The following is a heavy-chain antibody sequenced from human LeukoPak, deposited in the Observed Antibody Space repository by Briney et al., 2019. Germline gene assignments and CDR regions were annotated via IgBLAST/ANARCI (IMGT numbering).Heavy chain of an antibody. CDR2: ISGSGGST. CDR3: AKSLDSSSWYFGY. V-gene: IGHV3-23*01. Sequence: RGSLRLSCAASGFTFSSYAMSWVRKAPGKGLEWVSAISGSGGSTYYADSVKGRFTISRDNSKNTLYLQMNSLRAEDTAVYYCAKSLDSSSWYFGYWGQGTLVTVSS. D-gene: IGHD6-13*01. CDR1: GFTFSSYA. J-gene: IGHJ4*02.